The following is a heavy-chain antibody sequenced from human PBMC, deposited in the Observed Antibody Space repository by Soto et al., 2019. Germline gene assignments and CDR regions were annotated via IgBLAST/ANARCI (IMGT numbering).Heavy chain of an antibody. CDR3: ARGYSYDSSGYHPFDY. CDR1: GDSISSANHF. J-gene: IGHJ4*02. CDR2: IFYSGST. V-gene: IGHV4-30-4*01. D-gene: IGHD3-22*01. Sequence: SETLSLTCTVSGDSISSANHFWSWIRQPPGKGLEWIGYIFYSGSTYYNPSLKSRVTILVDTSKNQFSLKLSSVTAADRAVYYCARGYSYDSSGYHPFDYWGQGTLVTVSS.